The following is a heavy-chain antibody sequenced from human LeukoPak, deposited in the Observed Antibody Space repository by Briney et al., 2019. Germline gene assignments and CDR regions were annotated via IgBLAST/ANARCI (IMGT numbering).Heavy chain of an antibody. J-gene: IGHJ6*02. V-gene: IGHV4-59*08. CDR2: IYYTGNA. Sequence: PSETLSLTCTVSGGSIGTYYWSWIRQPPGKRLEWIGCIYYTGNATYNPSLKSRVTMSVDTSKNQFSLKLSSVTAADTAVYYCARHYCGGDCYSQYYYYGMDVWGQGTTVTVSS. CDR1: GGSIGTYY. CDR3: ARHYCGGDCYSQYYYYGMDV. D-gene: IGHD2-21*02.